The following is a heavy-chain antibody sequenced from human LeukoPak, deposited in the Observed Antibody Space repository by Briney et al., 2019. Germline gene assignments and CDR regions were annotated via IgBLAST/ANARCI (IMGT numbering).Heavy chain of an antibody. J-gene: IGHJ4*02. CDR1: GFTLTSYG. CDR2: ISYSGGNT. V-gene: IGHV3-64*01. Sequence: GGSMRLSCGASGFTLTSYGTHWVRQAPGKGLEYVSGISYSGGNTYYANSVKGRFTISRDNSKNTLYLQMGSLRDEDMAVYYCVRERSGAFDYWGQGTLVTVSS. D-gene: IGHD3-3*01. CDR3: VRERSGAFDY.